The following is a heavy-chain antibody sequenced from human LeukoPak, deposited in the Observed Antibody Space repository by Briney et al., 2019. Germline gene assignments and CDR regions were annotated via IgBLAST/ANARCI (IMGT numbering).Heavy chain of an antibody. D-gene: IGHD4-17*01. J-gene: IGHJ3*02. CDR2: IYYSGST. Sequence: PSETLSLTCTVSGGSISSYYWIWIRQPPGKGLEWIGYIYYSGSTNYNPSLKSRVTISVDTSKNQFSLKLSSVTAADTAVYYCARVNYGAAFDIWGQGTMVTVSS. CDR1: GGSISSYY. V-gene: IGHV4-59*01. CDR3: ARVNYGAAFDI.